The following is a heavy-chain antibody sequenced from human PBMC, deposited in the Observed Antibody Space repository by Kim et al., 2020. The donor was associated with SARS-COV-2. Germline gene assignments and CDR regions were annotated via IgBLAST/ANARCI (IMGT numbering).Heavy chain of an antibody. Sequence: NPNSGGTNYAQKFQGRVTMTRDTSISPAYMELSRLRADDTGVYYCARAWDYWGQGTLVTVSS. J-gene: IGHJ4*02. CDR2: NPNSGGT. V-gene: IGHV1-2*02. CDR3: ARAWDY.